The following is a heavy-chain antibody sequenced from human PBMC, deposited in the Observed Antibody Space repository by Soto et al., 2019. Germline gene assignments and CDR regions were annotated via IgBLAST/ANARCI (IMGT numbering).Heavy chain of an antibody. CDR3: ARLASWPNWFDP. J-gene: IGHJ5*02. CDR2: IYYSGST. V-gene: IGHV4-39*01. D-gene: IGHD2-21*01. Sequence: SETLSLTCTVSGGSISRSSYYWGWIRQPPGKGLEWIGSIYYSGSTYYNPSLKSRVTISVDTSKNQFSLKPSSVTAADTAVYYCARLASWPNWFDPWGQGTLVTVSS. CDR1: GGSISRSSYY.